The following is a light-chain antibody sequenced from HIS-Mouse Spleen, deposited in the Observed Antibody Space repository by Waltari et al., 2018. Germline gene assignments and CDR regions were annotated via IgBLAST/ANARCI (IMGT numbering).Light chain of an antibody. J-gene: IGLJ1*01. Sequence: SYVLTQPPSVSVAPGKTARITCGGNNLGSKSVHWYQQKPGQAPVLVVYDDSDRPSGIPERFSGSNSGNTATPTISRVEAGDEADYYCQVWDSSSDHPYVFGTGTKVTVL. CDR2: DDS. V-gene: IGLV3-21*03. CDR1: NLGSKS. CDR3: QVWDSSSDHPYV.